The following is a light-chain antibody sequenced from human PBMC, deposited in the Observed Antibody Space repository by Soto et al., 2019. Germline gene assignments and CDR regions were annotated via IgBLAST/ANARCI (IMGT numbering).Light chain of an antibody. CDR3: QQYGSSPPRT. CDR2: GAS. V-gene: IGKV3-20*01. J-gene: IGKJ1*01. CDR1: QSVSNDF. Sequence: EIVLTQSPGILSLSPGERATLSCRASQSVSNDFLAWYQQKPGQAPRLLIYGASTRATDVPDRFSGSGSRADFTLTISRLEPEDFAVYYCQQYGSSPPRTFGQGTKVDIK.